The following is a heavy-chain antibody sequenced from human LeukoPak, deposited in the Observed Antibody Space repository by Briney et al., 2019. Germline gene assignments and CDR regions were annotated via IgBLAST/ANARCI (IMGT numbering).Heavy chain of an antibody. D-gene: IGHD2-2*01. V-gene: IGHV4-4*07. J-gene: IGHJ6*02. CDR3: ARDGGCSSTSCPYYYYGMDV. CDR1: GGSISSYY. CDR2: MYSSGST. Sequence: PSQTLSLTCTVCGGSISSYYWSWLRQPAGKGLEWGGRMYSSGSTNYNRSLKRRVTMSVDTSKNQFPLKLSSVTAADTAVYYCARDGGCSSTSCPYYYYGMDVWGQGTTVTVSS.